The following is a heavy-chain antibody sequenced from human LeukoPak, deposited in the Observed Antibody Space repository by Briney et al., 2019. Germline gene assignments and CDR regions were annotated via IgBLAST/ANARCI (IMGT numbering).Heavy chain of an antibody. J-gene: IGHJ4*02. V-gene: IGHV4-39*01. D-gene: IGHD2-2*01. Sequence: SETLSLTCTVSGGSLSSSSYYWGWIRQPPGKGLEWIGSIYYSGSTYYNPSLKSRATISVDTSKNQFSLKLSSVTAADTAVYYCARARIVVVPAAMIGYFDYWGQGTLVTVSS. CDR1: GGSLSSSSYY. CDR3: ARARIVVVPAAMIGYFDY. CDR2: IYYSGST.